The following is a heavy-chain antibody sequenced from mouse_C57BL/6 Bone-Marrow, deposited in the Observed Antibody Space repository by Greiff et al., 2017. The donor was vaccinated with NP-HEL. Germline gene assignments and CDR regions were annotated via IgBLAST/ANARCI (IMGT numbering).Heavy chain of an antibody. J-gene: IGHJ2*01. Sequence: VQLQQSGAELVRPGASVKLSCTASGFNIKDDYMHWVKQRPEQGLEWIGWIDPENGDTEYASKFQGKATITADTSSNTAYLQLSSLTSEDTAVYYCTYSTTVADYFDYWGQGTTLTVSS. CDR3: TYSTTVADYFDY. D-gene: IGHD1-1*01. V-gene: IGHV14-4*01. CDR1: GFNIKDDY. CDR2: IDPENGDT.